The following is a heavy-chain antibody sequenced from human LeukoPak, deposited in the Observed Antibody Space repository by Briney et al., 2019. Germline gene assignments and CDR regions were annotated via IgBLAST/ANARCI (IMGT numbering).Heavy chain of an antibody. V-gene: IGHV3-21*01. CDR1: GFTFSSYS. CDR2: ISSSSSYI. CDR3: ANGYCTNGVCYPYYYYYMDV. J-gene: IGHJ6*03. D-gene: IGHD2-8*01. Sequence: GGSLRLSCAASGFTFSSYSMNWVRQAPGKGLEWVSSISSSSSYIYYADSGKGRFTISRDNAKNSLYLQMNSLRAEDTAVYYCANGYCTNGVCYPYYYYYMDVWGKGTTVTVSS.